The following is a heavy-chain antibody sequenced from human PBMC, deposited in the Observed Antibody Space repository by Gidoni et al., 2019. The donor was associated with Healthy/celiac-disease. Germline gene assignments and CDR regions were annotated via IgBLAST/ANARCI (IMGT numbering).Heavy chain of an antibody. CDR3: ARQAGRGGFDY. J-gene: IGHJ4*02. Sequence: RVTISVDTSKNQFSLKLSSVTAADTAVYYCARQAGRGGFDYWGQGTLVTVSS. V-gene: IGHV4-39*01. D-gene: IGHD3-16*01.